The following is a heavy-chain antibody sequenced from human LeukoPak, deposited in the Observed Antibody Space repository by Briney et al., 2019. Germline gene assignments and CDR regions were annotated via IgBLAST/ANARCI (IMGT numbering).Heavy chain of an antibody. CDR3: ARDLAIGLQYSYGVLDY. Sequence: KAGGSLRLSCAASGFTFSSYSMNWVRQAPGKGLEWVSSISSSSSYIYYADSVKGRFTISRDNAKNSLYLQMNSLRAEDTAVYYCARDLAIGLQYSYGVLDYWGQGTLVTVSS. CDR1: GFTFSSYS. CDR2: ISSSSSYI. J-gene: IGHJ4*02. V-gene: IGHV3-21*01. D-gene: IGHD5-18*01.